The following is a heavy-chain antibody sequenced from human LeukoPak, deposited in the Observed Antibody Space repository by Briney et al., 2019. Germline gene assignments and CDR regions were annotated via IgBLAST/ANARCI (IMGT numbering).Heavy chain of an antibody. Sequence: SETLSFTCTVSGGSISSTNHYWSWIRQPPGKGPEWIGVIYYSGSTYYNPSLKSRVTISVDTSKNQFSLKLSSVTAADTAVYYCAGGYDYTSISIDYWGQGTLVTVSS. J-gene: IGHJ4*02. CDR1: GGSISSTNHY. V-gene: IGHV4-39*01. CDR3: AGGYDYTSISIDY. D-gene: IGHD4-11*01. CDR2: IYYSGST.